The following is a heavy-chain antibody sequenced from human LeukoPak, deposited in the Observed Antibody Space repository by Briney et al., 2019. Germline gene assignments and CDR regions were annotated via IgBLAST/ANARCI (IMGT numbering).Heavy chain of an antibody. CDR2: INPSSGGT. J-gene: IGHJ4*02. CDR3: AGRSDTSMVAIFDY. D-gene: IGHD5-18*01. V-gene: IGHV1-2*02. CDR1: GYTFTGYY. Sequence: ATVKVSCKASGYTFTGYYVHWVRQAPGQGLEWMGWINPSSGGTNYAQKFQGRVTMTGDTSISTAYMELSRLSSDDTAVYFCAGRSDTSMVAIFDYWGQGTLVTISS.